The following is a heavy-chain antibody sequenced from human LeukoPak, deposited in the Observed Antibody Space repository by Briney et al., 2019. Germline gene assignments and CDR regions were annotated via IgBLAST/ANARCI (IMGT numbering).Heavy chain of an antibody. Sequence: PGGSLRLSCAASGLTFSSYGMHWVRQAPGKGLEWVAVISYDGSNKCYADSVKGRFTISRDNSKNMLYLQMNSLRAEDTAVYYCAKAAVDSSGYYYIDYWGQGTLVTVSS. D-gene: IGHD3-22*01. CDR3: AKAAVDSSGYYYIDY. J-gene: IGHJ4*02. V-gene: IGHV3-30*18. CDR1: GLTFSSYG. CDR2: ISYDGSNK.